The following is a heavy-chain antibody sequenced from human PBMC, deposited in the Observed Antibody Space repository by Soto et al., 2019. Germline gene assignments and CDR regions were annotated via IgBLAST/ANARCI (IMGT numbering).Heavy chain of an antibody. CDR2: IYYSEST. CDR3: ARAGTNMVQFDY. J-gene: IGHJ4*02. D-gene: IGHD3-10*01. Sequence: SETLSLTCTVSGGSINSYFWSWIRQSPGKGLEWIGHIYYSESTSYSPSLKSRVSISVDTSKNQFSLEVHSVTAADTAVYYCARAGTNMVQFDYWGQGTLVTVSS. CDR1: GGSINSYF. V-gene: IGHV4-59*01.